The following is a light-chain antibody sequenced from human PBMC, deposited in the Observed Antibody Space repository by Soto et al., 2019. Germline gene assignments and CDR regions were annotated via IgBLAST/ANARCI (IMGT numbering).Light chain of an antibody. J-gene: IGKJ5*01. CDR1: QSVNSY. CDR3: QQYNNWPPIT. V-gene: IGKV3D-15*01. CDR2: GTS. Sequence: EIVMTQSPATLSVSPGERATLSCRASQSVNSYLAWYQQKPGQAPRLLIYGTSSRATDIPDRFSGSGSGTDFTLTISSLQSEDFAVYYCQQYNNWPPITFGQGTRLEIK.